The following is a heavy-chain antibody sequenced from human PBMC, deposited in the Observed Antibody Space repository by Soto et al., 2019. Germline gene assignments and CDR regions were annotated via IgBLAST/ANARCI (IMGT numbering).Heavy chain of an antibody. D-gene: IGHD2-8*01. V-gene: IGHV4-30-4*02. CDR3: AREPVPDHVYYGLDV. Sequence: SDTLSLTCTISGGSISNGDYYWNWIRQSPGKGLEWIGYIYYSGSTYYNPSLKSRVTMFVDTSNNQFSLKLTSVTVADTAVYYCAREPVPDHVYYGLDVWGQGTTVTVSS. CDR2: IYYSGST. J-gene: IGHJ6*02. CDR1: GGSISNGDYY.